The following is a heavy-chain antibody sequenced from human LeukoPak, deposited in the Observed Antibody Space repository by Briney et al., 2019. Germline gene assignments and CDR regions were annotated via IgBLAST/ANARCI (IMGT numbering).Heavy chain of an antibody. CDR2: INPKSGGT. V-gene: IGHV1-2*02. J-gene: IGHJ5*02. D-gene: IGHD1-14*01. CDR3: ARGPGLTAILNWFDP. Sequence: ASVKVSCKPTGYSFTAYYMHWVRQAPGQGLEWMGWINPKSGGTNYAQKFQGRVTMTRDTSISTVYMELSRLRSDDTAVYNCARGPGLTAILNWFDPWGQGTLVTVSS. CDR1: GYSFTAYY.